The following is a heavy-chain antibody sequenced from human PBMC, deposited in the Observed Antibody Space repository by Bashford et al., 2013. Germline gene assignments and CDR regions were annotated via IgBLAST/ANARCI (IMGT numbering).Heavy chain of an antibody. CDR1: GGSISSSNW. CDR2: IYHSGST. Sequence: SETLSLTCAVSGGSISSSNWWSWVRQPPGKGLEWIGEIYHSGSTDYNPSLKSRVTMSVDASKNQFSLRLRSVTAADIGVYYCARGWGHNVWGQGTLVTVSS. V-gene: IGHV4-4*02. D-gene: IGHD3-16*01. J-gene: IGHJ4*02. CDR3: ARGWGHNV.